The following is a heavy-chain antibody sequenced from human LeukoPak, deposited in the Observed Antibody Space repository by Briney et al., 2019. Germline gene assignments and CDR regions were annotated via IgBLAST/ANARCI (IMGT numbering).Heavy chain of an antibody. CDR3: AKFPKGYFDY. Sequence: GGSLRLSCAASGFTFSSYSMNWVRQAPGKGLEWVSAISGSGGSTYYADSVKGRFTISRDNSKNTLYLQMNSLRAEDTAVYYCAKFPKGYFDYWGQGTLVTVSS. J-gene: IGHJ4*02. CDR1: GFTFSSYS. V-gene: IGHV3-23*01. CDR2: ISGSGGST.